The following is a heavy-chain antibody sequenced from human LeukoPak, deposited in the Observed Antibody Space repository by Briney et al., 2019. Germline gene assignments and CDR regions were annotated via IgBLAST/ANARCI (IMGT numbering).Heavy chain of an antibody. CDR1: GGSFNVYH. V-gene: IGHV4-34*01. CDR3: ALVVDYSGSGTYLVDY. D-gene: IGHD3-10*01. Sequence: SSETLSLTCAVYGGSFNVYHWRWIRQPPGKGLEWIGEISYSGSTNYNPSLMSRVTVSADASKKQFSLNLSSVTAADTAVYYCALVVDYSGSGTYLVDYWGQGTLVTVSS. CDR2: ISYSGST. J-gene: IGHJ4*02.